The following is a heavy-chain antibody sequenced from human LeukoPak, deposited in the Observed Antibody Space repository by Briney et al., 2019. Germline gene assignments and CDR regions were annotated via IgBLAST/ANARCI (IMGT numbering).Heavy chain of an antibody. CDR3: ARTRYYYNSRSYGAPYYFDY. J-gene: IGHJ4*02. CDR1: GGSLSSNSYY. Sequence: SETLSLTCTVSGGSLSSNSYYWGWIRQPPGKGLEWIGYIYYSGSTNYNPSLKSRVTISVDTSKNQFSLKLSSVTAADTAVYYCARTRYYYNSRSYGAPYYFDYWGQGTLVTVSS. D-gene: IGHD3-10*01. V-gene: IGHV4-61*05. CDR2: IYYSGST.